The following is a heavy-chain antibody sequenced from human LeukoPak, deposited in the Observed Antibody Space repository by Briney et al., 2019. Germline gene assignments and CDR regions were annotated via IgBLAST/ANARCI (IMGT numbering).Heavy chain of an antibody. V-gene: IGHV4-59*01. CDR2: IYDSGST. D-gene: IGHD2-15*01. CDR1: GGSISSYY. Sequence: SETLSLTCTVSGGSISSYYWSWIRQPPGKGLEWIGYIYDSGSTNYNPSLKSRVTISVDTSKNQFSLKLSSVTAADTAVYYCARGGRYCSGGSCYWFDPWGQGTLVTVSS. J-gene: IGHJ5*02. CDR3: ARGGRYCSGGSCYWFDP.